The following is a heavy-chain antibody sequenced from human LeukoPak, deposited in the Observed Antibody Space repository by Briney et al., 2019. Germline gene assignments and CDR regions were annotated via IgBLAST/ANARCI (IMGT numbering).Heavy chain of an antibody. J-gene: IGHJ4*02. CDR1: GFTFCTYA. Sequence: PGGSLRLSCAACGFTFCTYAMHWVRQAPGTGLEWVALISYDGSSKYYADSVKGRFTISRDNSKNTLFLQMNSLTVEVTAIYYCAEGGLDYWGQGTLVTVSS. CDR3: AEGGLDY. CDR2: ISYDGSSK. D-gene: IGHD3-16*01. V-gene: IGHV3-30*04.